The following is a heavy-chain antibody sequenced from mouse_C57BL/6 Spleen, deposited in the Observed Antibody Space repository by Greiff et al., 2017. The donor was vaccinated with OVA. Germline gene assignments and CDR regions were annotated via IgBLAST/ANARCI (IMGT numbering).Heavy chain of an antibody. CDR1: GFSINSDCY. Sequence: ESGPSLVRPSQTLSLTCTVTGFSINSDCYWIWIRQFPGNKLEYIGYTFYSGITYYNPSLESRTYITRDTSKNQFSLKLSSVTTEDTATCYGARGPLTTVVADWYFDVWGTGTTVTVSS. J-gene: IGHJ1*03. D-gene: IGHD1-1*01. V-gene: IGHV3-3*01. CDR3: ARGPLTTVVADWYFDV. CDR2: TFYSGIT.